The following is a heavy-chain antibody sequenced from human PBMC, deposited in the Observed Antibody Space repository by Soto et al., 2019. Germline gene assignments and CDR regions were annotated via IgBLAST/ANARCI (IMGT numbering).Heavy chain of an antibody. CDR1: GFTFSDYY. CDR2: ISSSGSTI. J-gene: IGHJ4*02. V-gene: IGHV3-11*01. CDR3: ARDLGGGLYYFDY. D-gene: IGHD2-15*01. Sequence: GGSLRLSCAASGFTFSDYYMSWIRQAPGKGLEWVSYISSSGSTIYYADSVKGRFTIPRDNAKNSLYLQMNSLRAEDTAVYYRARDLGGGLYYFDYWGQGTLVTVSS.